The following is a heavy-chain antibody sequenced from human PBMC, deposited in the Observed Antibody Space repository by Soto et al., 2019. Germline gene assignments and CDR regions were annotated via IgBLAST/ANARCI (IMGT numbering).Heavy chain of an antibody. CDR3: ASTNYYDSSGYYSPFYYYYGMDV. CDR2: VIPIFGTA. J-gene: IGHJ6*02. D-gene: IGHD3-22*01. Sequence: QVQLVQSGAEVKKPGSSVKVSCKASGGTFSSYAISWVRQAPGQGLEWMGGVIPIFGTANYAQKFQGRVRITADKSTSTAYMELSSLRSEDTAVYYCASTNYYDSSGYYSPFYYYYGMDVWGQGTTVTVSS. V-gene: IGHV1-69*06. CDR1: GGTFSSYA.